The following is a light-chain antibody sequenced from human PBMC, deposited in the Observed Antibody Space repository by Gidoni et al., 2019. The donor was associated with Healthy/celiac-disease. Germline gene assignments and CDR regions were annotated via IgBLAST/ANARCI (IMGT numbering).Light chain of an antibody. J-gene: IGKJ1*01. CDR3: QQYGSSPPT. CDR1: QSVSSSY. V-gene: IGKV3-20*01. CDR2: GAS. Sequence: EIVLTQSPGTLSLSPGERATLSCSASQSVSSSYLAWYQQKPGQAPRLLSYGASSRATGIPDRFSGSGSGTDFTLTISRLEPEEFAVYYCQQYGSSPPTFGQGTKVEIK.